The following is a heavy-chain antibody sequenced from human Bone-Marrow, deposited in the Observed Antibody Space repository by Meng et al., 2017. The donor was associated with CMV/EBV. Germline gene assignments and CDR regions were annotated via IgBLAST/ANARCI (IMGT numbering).Heavy chain of an antibody. CDR3: ARPFAGNPLGY. V-gene: IGHV1-69*05. CDR1: GYTFTSYG. D-gene: IGHD4-23*01. Sequence: SVKVSCKASGYTFTSYGISWVRQAPGQGLEWMGGLIAILGTANYAQKFRGRVTITTDESTTPAYMELSSLRSEDTAVYYCARPFAGNPLGYWGQGNLVNVAS. J-gene: IGHJ4*02. CDR2: LIAILGTA.